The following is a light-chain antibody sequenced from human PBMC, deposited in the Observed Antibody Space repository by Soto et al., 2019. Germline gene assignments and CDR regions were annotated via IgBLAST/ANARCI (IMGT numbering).Light chain of an antibody. Sequence: EIVLTQSPATLSLSPGERATLFCRASQSVSNYLVWYQQKPGQAPRLLIYDASNRATGIPARFSGSGSGTDFTLTISSLEAEDFAVYYCQQRSSWPRTFGQGTKVEIK. V-gene: IGKV3-11*01. CDR1: QSVSNY. CDR3: QQRSSWPRT. J-gene: IGKJ1*01. CDR2: DAS.